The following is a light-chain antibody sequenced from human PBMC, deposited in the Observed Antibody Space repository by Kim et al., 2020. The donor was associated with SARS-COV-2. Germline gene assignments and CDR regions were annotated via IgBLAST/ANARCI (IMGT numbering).Light chain of an antibody. J-gene: IGLJ2*01. CDR3: TSYTGTNTVV. CDR2: DVS. CDR1: TSVVGNYNY. Sequence: GQSFTIYCTGTTSVVGNYNYVSWYQHHPAKAPKLIIYDVSYRPSGVSTRFSGSKSGNTASLTISGLQAADEADYYCTSYTGTNTVVFGGGTQLTVL. V-gene: IGLV2-14*03.